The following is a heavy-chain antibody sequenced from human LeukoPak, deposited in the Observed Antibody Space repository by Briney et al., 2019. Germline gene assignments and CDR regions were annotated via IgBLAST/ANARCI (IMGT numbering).Heavy chain of an antibody. V-gene: IGHV3-30*03. CDR3: ASGDLGYSYGYATDY. CDR1: GFTFSSHG. D-gene: IGHD5-18*01. CDR2: TSYDGTTK. Sequence: GGSLRLSCAASGFTFSSHGMHWVRQAPGKALEWVAVTSYDGTTKYYADSAKGRFNISRDNSKNILYLQMNSLRSDDTAVYYCASGDLGYSYGYATDYWGQGTLVTVSS. J-gene: IGHJ4*02.